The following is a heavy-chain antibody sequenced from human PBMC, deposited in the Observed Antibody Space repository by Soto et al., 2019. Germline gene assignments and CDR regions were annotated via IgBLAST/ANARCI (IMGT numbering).Heavy chain of an antibody. CDR3: ARNTYYDFWSGYLEYYFDY. V-gene: IGHV4-34*01. D-gene: IGHD3-3*01. CDR2: INHSGST. J-gene: IGHJ4*02. CDR1: GGSFSGYY. Sequence: PSETLSLTCAVYGGSFSGYYWSWIRQPPGKGLEWIGEINHSGSTNYNPSLKSRVTISVDTSKNQFSLKLSSVTAADTAVYYCARNTYYDFWSGYLEYYFDYWGQGTLVTVSS.